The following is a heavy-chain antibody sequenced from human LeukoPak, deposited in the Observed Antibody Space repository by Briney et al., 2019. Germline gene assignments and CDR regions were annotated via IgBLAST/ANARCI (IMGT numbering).Heavy chain of an antibody. Sequence: PSETLSLTCTVSGGSISSYYWSWIRQPPGKGREWIGYIYYSGSTNYNPSLESRVTISVDTSKNQFSLKLSSVTAADTAVYYCARDILYGSGSYNAFDIWGQGTMVTVSS. V-gene: IGHV4-59*01. CDR2: IYYSGST. J-gene: IGHJ3*02. D-gene: IGHD3-10*01. CDR3: ARDILYGSGSYNAFDI. CDR1: GGSISSYY.